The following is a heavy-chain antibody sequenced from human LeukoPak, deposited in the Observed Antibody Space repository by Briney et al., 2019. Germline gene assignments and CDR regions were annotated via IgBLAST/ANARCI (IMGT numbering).Heavy chain of an antibody. J-gene: IGHJ5*02. Sequence: TSETLSLTCTVSGGSISSSSYYWGWIRQPPGKGLEWIGSIYYSGSTYYNPSLKSRVTISVDTSKNQFSLKLSSVTAADTAVYYCARQVSEEELRCRFDPWGQGTLVTVSS. CDR3: ARQVSEEELRCRFDP. CDR2: IYYSGST. D-gene: IGHD1-26*01. V-gene: IGHV4-39*01. CDR1: GGSISSSSYY.